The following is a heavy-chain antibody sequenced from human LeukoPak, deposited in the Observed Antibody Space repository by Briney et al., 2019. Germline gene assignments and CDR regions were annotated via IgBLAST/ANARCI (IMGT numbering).Heavy chain of an antibody. V-gene: IGHV4-59*01. J-gene: IGHJ3*02. D-gene: IGHD2-21*02. CDR1: GASISSYY. CDR3: ARLQPKSGDWAFDI. Sequence: SETLSLTCTVSGASISSYYWSWIRQPPGKGLEWLGSLYYRGSSNYNPSLKSRVTISVDTSKNHYSLTLSSVTAADTAVYYCARLQPKSGDWAFDIWGQGTMVTVSS. CDR2: LYYRGSS.